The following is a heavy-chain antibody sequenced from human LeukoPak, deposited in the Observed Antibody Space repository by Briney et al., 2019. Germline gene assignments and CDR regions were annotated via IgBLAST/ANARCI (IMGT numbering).Heavy chain of an antibody. D-gene: IGHD2-15*01. V-gene: IGHV4-34*01. CDR3: ARGRKRIVVVVAASNWFDP. CDR1: GGSFSGYY. J-gene: IGHJ5*02. CDR2: INHSGST. Sequence: SETLSLTCAVYGGSFSGYYWSWIRQPPGKGLEWIGEINHSGSTNYNPSLKSRVTISVDTCKNQFSVKLSSVTAADTAVYYCARGRKRIVVVVAASNWFDPWGQGTLVTVSS.